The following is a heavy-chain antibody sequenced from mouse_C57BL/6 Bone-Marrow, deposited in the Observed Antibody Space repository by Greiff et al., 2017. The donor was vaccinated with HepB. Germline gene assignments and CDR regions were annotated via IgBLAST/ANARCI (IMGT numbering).Heavy chain of an antibody. D-gene: IGHD1-1*01. V-gene: IGHV5-12*01. J-gene: IGHJ3*01. CDR1: GFTFSDYY. CDR3: ARHSYCGSSLAWFAY. CDR2: ISNGGGST. Sequence: EVKVVESGGGLVQPGGSLKLSCAASGFTFSDYYMYWVRQTPEKRLEWVAYISNGGGSTYYPDTVKGRFTISRDNAKNTLYLQMCRLKSEDTAMYYCARHSYCGSSLAWFAYWGQGTLLTVSA.